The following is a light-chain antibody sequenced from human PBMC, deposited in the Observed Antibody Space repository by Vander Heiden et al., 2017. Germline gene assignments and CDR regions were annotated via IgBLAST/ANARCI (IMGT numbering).Light chain of an antibody. Sequence: QSALTQPASVSGSPGQSITISCTATSIDVGSYNLVSCYQQHPGKAPKLMIYEVSKRPSGVSNRFSGSKAGNTASLTISGLQAEDEADYYCCSYAGSSTYVVFGGGTKLTVL. CDR3: CSYAGSSTYVV. CDR1: SIDVGSYNL. J-gene: IGLJ2*01. V-gene: IGLV2-23*02. CDR2: EVS.